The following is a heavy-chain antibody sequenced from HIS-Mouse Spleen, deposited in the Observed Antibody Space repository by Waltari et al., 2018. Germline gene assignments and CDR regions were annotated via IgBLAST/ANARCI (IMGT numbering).Heavy chain of an antibody. J-gene: IGHJ5*02. CDR2: ISAYNGST. D-gene: IGHD3-3*01. V-gene: IGHV1-18*01. Sequence: QVQLVQSGAEVKKPGAPVKVSCKPSGDTFHRYGHSWVRQAPGQGLEWMGWISAYNGSTNYAQKLQGRVTMTTDTSTSTAYMELRSLRSDDTAVYYCARSESRFLEWLDWFDPWGQGTLVTVSS. CDR1: GDTFHRYG. CDR3: ARSESRFLEWLDWFDP.